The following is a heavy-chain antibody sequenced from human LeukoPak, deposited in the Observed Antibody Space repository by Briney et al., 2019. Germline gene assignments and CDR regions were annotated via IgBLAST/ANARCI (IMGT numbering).Heavy chain of an antibody. CDR3: ARGRCSSTSCYTFDC. V-gene: IGHV1-2*02. D-gene: IGHD2-2*02. CDR2: INPHSGGT. CDR1: GYIFTDYY. Sequence: VSVKVSCKASGYIFTDYYMHWVRQAPGQGLEWMGWINPHSGGTNYAQNFQGRVTMTRDTSISTAYMELSRLRSDDTAVYYCARGRCSSTSCYTFDCWGQGTLVTVSS. J-gene: IGHJ4*02.